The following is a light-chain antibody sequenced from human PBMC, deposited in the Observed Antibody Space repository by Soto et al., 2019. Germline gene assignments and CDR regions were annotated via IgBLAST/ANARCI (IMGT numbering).Light chain of an antibody. CDR3: QQYGSSPPWT. CDR2: DVS. CDR1: QSVTSGH. V-gene: IGKV3D-20*01. J-gene: IGKJ1*01. Sequence: EIVLTQSPATLSLSPGERATLSCGASQSVTSGHLAWYQQKPGLAPSLLIYDVSTRATGVPDRFSGGGSGTNFTLTIIRLEPEDFAVYYCQQYGSSPPWTFGQGTKVETK.